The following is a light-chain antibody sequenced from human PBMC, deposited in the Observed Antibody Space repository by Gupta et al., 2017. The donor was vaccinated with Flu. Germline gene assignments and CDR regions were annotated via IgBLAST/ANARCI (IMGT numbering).Light chain of an antibody. CDR2: DGY. CDR3: QQLSNWLT. V-gene: IGKV3-11*01. Sequence: EIVLTQSPATLSWSPGERATIACRASKSVCSYLAWYQQKPSQAPRLLIYDGYNRATGIPARFSGSGSGTDFTLNISSLEPEEFAVYYCQQLSNWLTFGGGTKVEIK. J-gene: IGKJ4*01. CDR1: KSVCSY.